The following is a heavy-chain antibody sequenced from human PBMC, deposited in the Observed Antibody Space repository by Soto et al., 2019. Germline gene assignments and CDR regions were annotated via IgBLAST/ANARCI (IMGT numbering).Heavy chain of an antibody. CDR2: INHSGST. J-gene: IGHJ6*02. V-gene: IGHV4-34*01. CDR1: GGSFSGYY. D-gene: IGHD3-10*02. CDR3: ARYDRGVISSADYYYGMDV. Sequence: SETLSLTCAVYGGSFSGYYWSWIRQPPGKGLEWIGEINHSGSTNYNPSLKSRVTISIDTSKNQFSLKLSSVTAADTAVYYCARYDRGVISSADYYYGMDVWGQGTTVTVSS.